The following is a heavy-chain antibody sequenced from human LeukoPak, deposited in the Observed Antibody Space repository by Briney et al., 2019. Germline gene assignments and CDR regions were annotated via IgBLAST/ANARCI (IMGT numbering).Heavy chain of an antibody. CDR1: GGSISSYY. Sequence: SSETLSLTCTVSGGSISSYYCSWIRQPPGKGLEWIGYIHYSGSTNYNPSLESRVTISVDTSKNQFSLKLSSVTAADTAVYYCARYEQQLMFDYWGQGTLVTVSS. D-gene: IGHD6-13*01. V-gene: IGHV4-59*12. CDR2: IHYSGST. J-gene: IGHJ4*02. CDR3: ARYEQQLMFDY.